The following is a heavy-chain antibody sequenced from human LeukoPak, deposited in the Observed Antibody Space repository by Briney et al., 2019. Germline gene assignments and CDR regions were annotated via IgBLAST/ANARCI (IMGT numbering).Heavy chain of an antibody. J-gene: IGHJ4*02. Sequence: ASVKVSCKASGGTFSSYAISWVRQAPGQGLEWMRGIIPIFGTANYAQKFQGRVTITADESTSTAYMELSSLRSEDTAVYYCAGRDTAMAHDYWGQGTLVTVSS. D-gene: IGHD5-18*01. CDR2: IIPIFGTA. CDR3: AGRDTAMAHDY. V-gene: IGHV1-69*01. CDR1: GGTFSSYA.